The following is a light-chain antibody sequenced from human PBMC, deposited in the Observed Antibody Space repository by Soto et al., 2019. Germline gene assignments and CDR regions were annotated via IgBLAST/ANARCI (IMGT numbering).Light chain of an antibody. CDR2: EVS. J-gene: IGLJ1*01. V-gene: IGLV2-18*02. Sequence: QSVPTQPPSVSGSPGQSVAISCTGTSSDVGSYNRVSWYQQPPGTAPKVMIYEVSNRPSGVPDRFSGSKSGNTASLTISGLQAEDEADYYCSSYTSSNTYVFGTGTKVTVL. CDR3: SSYTSSNTYV. CDR1: SSDVGSYNR.